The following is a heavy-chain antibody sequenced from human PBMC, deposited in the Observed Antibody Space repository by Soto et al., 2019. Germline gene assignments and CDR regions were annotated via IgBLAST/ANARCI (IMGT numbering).Heavy chain of an antibody. CDR2: IYYSGST. V-gene: IGHV4-30-4*01. D-gene: IGHD3-9*01. CDR3: ARDLQYFDILTGYYYYYGMDV. J-gene: IGHJ6*02. Sequence: PSETLSLTSTVSGGSLSRGDYYWGWIRQPPGKGLEGIGYIYYSGSTYYNPSLKSRVTISVDTSKNQFSLKLSSVTAADTAVYYCARDLQYFDILTGYYYYYGMDVWGQGTTVTVSS. CDR1: GGSLSRGDYY.